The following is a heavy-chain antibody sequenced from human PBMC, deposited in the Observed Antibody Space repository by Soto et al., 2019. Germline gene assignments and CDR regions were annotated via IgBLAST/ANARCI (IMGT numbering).Heavy chain of an antibody. Sequence: PGGPLRLSCAASGFTFSSYGMHWVRQAPGKGLEWVAVIWYDGSNKYYADSVKGRFTISRDNSKNTLYLQMNSLRAEDTAVYYCAKGPYSSSWNYYYYGMDVWGQGTTVTVSS. D-gene: IGHD6-13*01. J-gene: IGHJ6*02. CDR1: GFTFSSYG. CDR2: IWYDGSNK. CDR3: AKGPYSSSWNYYYYGMDV. V-gene: IGHV3-33*06.